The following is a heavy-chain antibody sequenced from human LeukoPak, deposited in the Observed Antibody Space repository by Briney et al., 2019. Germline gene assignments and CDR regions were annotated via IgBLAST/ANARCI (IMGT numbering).Heavy chain of an antibody. V-gene: IGHV3-23*01. J-gene: IGHJ6*02. CDR2: ISGSGGGT. D-gene: IGHD2-2*01. Sequence: GGSLRLSCAASGFTFSNYAMSWVRQAPGKGLEWVSAISGSGGGTYYADSVKGRFTISRDDSRNTAYLQMHSLSTEDTAVYYCTRHSDTYCSRANCYVDNFYGLDVWGQGTRVTVSS. CDR1: GFTFSNYA. CDR3: TRHSDTYCSRANCYVDNFYGLDV.